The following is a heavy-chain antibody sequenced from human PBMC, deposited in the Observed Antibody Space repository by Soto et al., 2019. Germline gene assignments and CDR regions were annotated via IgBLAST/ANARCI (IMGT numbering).Heavy chain of an antibody. Sequence: ASETLSLTCSLYSGSLSGYYWRWIRQPPGKGLEWIGEISRSATANYSSSRKSRVTISVDTSKNQFSLNLTSLTAADTAVYYCARAPKVSGSAQTRSDFWGQGSLVTVSS. D-gene: IGHD6-6*01. CDR3: ARAPKVSGSAQTRSDF. CDR2: ISRSATA. CDR1: SGSLSGYY. J-gene: IGHJ4*02. V-gene: IGHV4-34*01.